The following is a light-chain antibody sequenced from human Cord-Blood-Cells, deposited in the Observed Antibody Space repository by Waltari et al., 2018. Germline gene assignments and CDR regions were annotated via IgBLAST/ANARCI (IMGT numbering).Light chain of an antibody. V-gene: IGKV3-20*01. Sequence: EMVLTQSPGTLSLSPGERATRSSRHSQSVSSSYLDWYQQKPGQAPRLLIYGASSRATGMPDRFSGSGSGTDFTLTISRLEPEDFAVYYCQQYGSSPRTFGQGTKVEIK. CDR2: GAS. CDR3: QQYGSSPRT. J-gene: IGKJ1*01. CDR1: QSVSSSY.